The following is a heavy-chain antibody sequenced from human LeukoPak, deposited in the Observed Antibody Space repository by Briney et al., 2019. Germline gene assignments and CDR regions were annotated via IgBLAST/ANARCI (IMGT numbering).Heavy chain of an antibody. CDR2: MNPNSGNT. V-gene: IGHV1-8*01. CDR3: ARTIRGYSYDSYFDY. J-gene: IGHJ4*02. CDR1: GYTFTSYD. D-gene: IGHD5-18*01. Sequence: AASVKVSCKASGYTFTSYDINWVRQATGQGLEWMGLMNPNSGNTGYAQKFQGRVTMTRNTSISTAYMELSSLRSEDTAVYYCARTIRGYSYDSYFDYWGQGTLVTVSS.